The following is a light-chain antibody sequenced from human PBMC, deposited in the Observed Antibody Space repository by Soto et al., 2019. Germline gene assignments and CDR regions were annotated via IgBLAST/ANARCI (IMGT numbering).Light chain of an antibody. CDR1: HTISSW. CDR2: KAS. V-gene: IGKV1-5*03. J-gene: IGKJ1*01. CDR3: QHYNSYSEA. Sequence: DIQMTQSPSTLSGSVGDRVTITCRASHTISSWLAWYQQKPGKAPKLLIYKASTLKSGVPSSFSGSGSGTEFTLTISSLQPHDFETYYCQHYNSYSEAFGKGTKVDIX.